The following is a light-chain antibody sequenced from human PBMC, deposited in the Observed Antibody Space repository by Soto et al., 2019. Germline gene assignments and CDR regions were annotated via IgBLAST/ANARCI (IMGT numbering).Light chain of an antibody. Sequence: DIQMTQSPSALSASVGDRVTITCRASQSISSWLAWYQQKPGKAPKLLIYKASSLESGVPSRFSGSGSGTEFTLTISSLQPDDFATYYCQQYNSIRRTCGQGTKVDIK. CDR3: QQYNSIRRT. CDR2: KAS. CDR1: QSISSW. V-gene: IGKV1-5*03. J-gene: IGKJ1*01.